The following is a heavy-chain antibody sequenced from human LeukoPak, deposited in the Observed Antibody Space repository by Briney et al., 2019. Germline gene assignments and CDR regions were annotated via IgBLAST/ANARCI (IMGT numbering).Heavy chain of an antibody. J-gene: IGHJ6*02. CDR1: GYTFTNYG. D-gene: IGHD1-14*01. CDR3: ARSIIPEDV. CDR2: MNPNSGNT. V-gene: IGHV1-8*02. Sequence: GASVKVSCKASGYTFTNYGITWVRQAPGQGLEWMGWMNPNSGNTGYAQKFQGRVTMTRNTSISTAYMELSSLRSEDTAVYYCARSIIPEDVWGQGTTVTVSS.